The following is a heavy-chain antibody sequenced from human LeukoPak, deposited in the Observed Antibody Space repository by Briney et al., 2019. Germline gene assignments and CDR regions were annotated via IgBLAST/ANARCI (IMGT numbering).Heavy chain of an antibody. D-gene: IGHD6-19*01. V-gene: IGHV3-21*01. CDR3: ASRRGAVAGGIDY. Sequence: GGSLRLSCAASGFTFSSYSMNWVRQAPGKGLEWVSSISSSSNYIYYADSLKGRFTISRDNAKNSLYLQMNSLRAEDTAVYYCASRRGAVAGGIDYWGQGTLVTVPS. CDR2: ISSSSNYI. J-gene: IGHJ4*02. CDR1: GFTFSSYS.